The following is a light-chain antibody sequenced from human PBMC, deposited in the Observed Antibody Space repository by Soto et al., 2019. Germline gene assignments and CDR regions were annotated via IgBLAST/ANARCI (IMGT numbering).Light chain of an antibody. CDR1: SGYSHYA. CDR3: QTWGTDSRV. Sequence: QPVLTQSPSASASLGASVKLTCTLSSGYSHYAIAWHQQQPEKGPRFLMKLNNDGSHNKGDGIPDRFSGSSSGAERYLTISSLQSEDEADYYCQTWGTDSRVFGGGTKLTVL. J-gene: IGLJ3*02. CDR2: LNNDGSH. V-gene: IGLV4-69*01.